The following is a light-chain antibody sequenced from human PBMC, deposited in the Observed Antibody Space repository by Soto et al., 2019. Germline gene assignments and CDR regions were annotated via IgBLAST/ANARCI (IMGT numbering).Light chain of an antibody. CDR1: KSVNSN. V-gene: IGKV3-15*01. CDR2: GVS. J-gene: IGKJ1*01. CDR3: QQYSERWT. Sequence: EVVMTQSPATLSVSPGERVTLSCRASKSVNSNLAWYQQKPGQPPRLLISGVSTRATGIPARFSGSGSGTEFTLTISSLQSEDFAVYFCQQYSERWTFGHGTKVEIK.